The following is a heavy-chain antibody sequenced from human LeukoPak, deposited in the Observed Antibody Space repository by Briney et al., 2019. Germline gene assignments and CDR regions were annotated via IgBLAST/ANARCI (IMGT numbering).Heavy chain of an antibody. J-gene: IGHJ4*02. CDR3: ARDWDVI. V-gene: IGHV3-21*01. CDR2: ITGSSSFI. Sequence: GGSLRLSCAASGFTFSTYSMNWVRQAPGKGLEWVSSITGSSSFIYYADSVKGRFTISRDNVRNSPHLQMNSLRAEDTAVYYCARDWDVIGGQGTLVTVSS. D-gene: IGHD2/OR15-2a*01. CDR1: GFTFSTYS.